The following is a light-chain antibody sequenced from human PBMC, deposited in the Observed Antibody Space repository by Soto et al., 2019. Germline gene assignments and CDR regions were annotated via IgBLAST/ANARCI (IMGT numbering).Light chain of an antibody. V-gene: IGKV3-11*01. J-gene: IGKJ4*01. CDR2: EAS. Sequence: EIVLTQSPATLSLSPGERAILSCRASQSVGRYLAWYQQKPGQAPKLLIYEASNRATGAPARFSGGGSGTDFTLTISSLEPEDFAVYYCQQRSNWPLTFGGGTKVEIK. CDR1: QSVGRY. CDR3: QQRSNWPLT.